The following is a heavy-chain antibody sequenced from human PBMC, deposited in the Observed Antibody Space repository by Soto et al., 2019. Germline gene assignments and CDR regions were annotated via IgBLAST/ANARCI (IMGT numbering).Heavy chain of an antibody. CDR2: ISYDGSNK. J-gene: IGHJ6*02. CDR1: GFTFSSYG. D-gene: IGHD6-13*01. CDR3: AKDRHDVVPAAGTYSYYYYGMDV. V-gene: IGHV3-30*18. Sequence: HPGGSLRLSCAASGFTFSSYGMHWVRQAPGKGLEWVAVISYDGSNKYYADSVKGRFTISRDNSKNTLYLQMNSLRAEDTAVYYCAKDRHDVVPAAGTYSYYYYGMDVWGQGTTVTVSS.